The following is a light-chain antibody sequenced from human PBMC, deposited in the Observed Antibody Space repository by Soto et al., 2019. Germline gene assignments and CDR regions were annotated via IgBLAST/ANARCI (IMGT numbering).Light chain of an antibody. J-gene: IGLJ3*02. V-gene: IGLV1-47*01. CDR3: AVWDQSLTGWV. Sequence: QSVLTQPPSASGTPGQSLTISCSGSSSNIGSHFVYWYQHLPGTAPKLLIFRDGQRPSGVPALFFGSKSGTSASLAITGLRSEDEADYYCAVWDQSLTGWVFGGGTKLTVL. CDR1: SSNIGSHF. CDR2: RDG.